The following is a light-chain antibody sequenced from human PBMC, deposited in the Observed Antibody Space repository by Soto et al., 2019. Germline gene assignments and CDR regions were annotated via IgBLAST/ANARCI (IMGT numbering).Light chain of an antibody. J-gene: IGKJ5*01. CDR1: QSVSSN. Sequence: EIVMTQSPATLSVSPGERATLSCRASQSVSSNLAWYQQKPGQAPSLLIYDSSTRATDIPARFSGSGSGTEFTLTISSLQSEDFAVYYCQQYNNWPITFGQGTRLE. CDR3: QQYNNWPIT. V-gene: IGKV3-15*01. CDR2: DSS.